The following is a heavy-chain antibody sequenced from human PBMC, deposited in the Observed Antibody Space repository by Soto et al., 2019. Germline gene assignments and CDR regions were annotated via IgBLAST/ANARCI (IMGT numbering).Heavy chain of an antibody. CDR2: IDPSGGGI. V-gene: IGHV1-46*01. D-gene: IGHD2-21*02. J-gene: IGHJ4*02. CDR1: GYTFTKNY. CDR3: ARYVYCGGDCYYYYFDY. Sequence: QVQLVQSGAEVKKPGASVKVSCKASGYTFTKNYIHWVRQAPGQEIQWMGMIDPSGGGISYAQKVHGRVAMPRDTSTDTVYLELNSLRSEDTAVYYCARYVYCGGDCYYYYFDYWGQGTLVTVSS.